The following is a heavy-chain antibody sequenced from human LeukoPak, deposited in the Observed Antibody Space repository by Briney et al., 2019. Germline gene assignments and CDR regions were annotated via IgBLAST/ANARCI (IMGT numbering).Heavy chain of an antibody. D-gene: IGHD3-10*01. J-gene: IGHJ4*02. CDR1: GFTFSSYA. CDR3: AKDRDVVLLWFGELLGPNFDY. CDR2: ISGSGGST. V-gene: IGHV3-23*01. Sequence: GGSLRLSCAASGFTFSSYAMSWVRQAPGKGLEWVSAISGSGGSTYYADSVKGRFTISRDNSKNTLYLQMNSLRAEDTAVYYCAKDRDVVLLWFGELLGPNFDYWGQGTLVTVSS.